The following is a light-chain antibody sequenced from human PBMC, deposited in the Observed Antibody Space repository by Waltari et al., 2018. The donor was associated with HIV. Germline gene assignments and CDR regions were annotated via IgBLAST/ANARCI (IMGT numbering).Light chain of an antibody. V-gene: IGLV3-25*03. CDR2: KYR. Sequence: SYKLTQTPSVLVSAGQTARVTCSADALPKQSAYWYQQKPGRAAVRVIHKYRERLSGIRGRCSGPSHGITGTLTISGVQAEDQAEYDGQSGDSSGTYPGHVLFGGGTKLTVL. CDR3: QSGDSSGTYPGHVL. J-gene: IGLJ2*01. CDR1: ALPKQS.